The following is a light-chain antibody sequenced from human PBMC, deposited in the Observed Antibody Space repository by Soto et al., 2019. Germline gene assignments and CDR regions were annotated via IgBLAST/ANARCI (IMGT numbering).Light chain of an antibody. CDR1: HTVISN. V-gene: IGKV3-15*01. J-gene: IGKJ1*01. CDR3: QQYNDWRLT. CDR2: GAS. Sequence: EIVMTQSPATLSVSPGERATLSCRASHTVISNLAWYQQSPGQAPRLLIYGASTGATGIPARFSGSGSGTEFTLTISSLQSEDFAVYCFQQYNDWRLTFGQGTKVEIK.